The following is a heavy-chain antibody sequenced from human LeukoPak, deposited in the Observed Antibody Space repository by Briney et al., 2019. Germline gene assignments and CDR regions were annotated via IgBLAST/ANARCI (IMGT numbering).Heavy chain of an antibody. CDR3: ARESQYYYYYYGMDV. CDR1: GFTFSSYG. V-gene: IGHV3-33*01. Sequence: GGSLRLSCAASGFTFSSYGMHWVRQAPGKGLEWVAVIWYDGSNKYYADSVKGRFTISRDNAKNTLYLQMNSLRAEDTAVYYCARESQYYYYYYGMDVWGQGTTVTVSS. CDR2: IWYDGSNK. J-gene: IGHJ6*02.